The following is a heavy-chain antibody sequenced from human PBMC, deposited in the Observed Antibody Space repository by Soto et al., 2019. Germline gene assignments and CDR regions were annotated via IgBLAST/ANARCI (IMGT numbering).Heavy chain of an antibody. Sequence: PSETLSLTCAVSGYSISSGYYWGWIRQPPGKGLEWIGSIYHSGSTYYNPSLKSRVTISVDTSKNQFSLKLSPVTAADTAVYYCAREGFTEIQLWQYYYYGMDVCGQGTTVTVSS. D-gene: IGHD5-18*01. J-gene: IGHJ6*02. CDR1: GYSISSGYY. V-gene: IGHV4-38-2*02. CDR2: IYHSGST. CDR3: AREGFTEIQLWQYYYYGMDV.